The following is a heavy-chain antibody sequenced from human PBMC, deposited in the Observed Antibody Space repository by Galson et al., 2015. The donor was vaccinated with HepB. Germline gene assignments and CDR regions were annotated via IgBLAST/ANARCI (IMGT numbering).Heavy chain of an antibody. CDR3: AKHDSSGWYNWFDP. V-gene: IGHV1-69*13. CDR1: GGTFSSYA. Sequence: SVKVSCKASGGTFSSYAISWVRQAPGQGLEWMGGIIPIFGTANYAQKFQGRVTITADESTSTAYMELSSLRSEDTAVYYCAKHDSSGWYNWFDPWGQGTLVTVSS. J-gene: IGHJ5*02. D-gene: IGHD6-19*01. CDR2: IIPIFGTA.